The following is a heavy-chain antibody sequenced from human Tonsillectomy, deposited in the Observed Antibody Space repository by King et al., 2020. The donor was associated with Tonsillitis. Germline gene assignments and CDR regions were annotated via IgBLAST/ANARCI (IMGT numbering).Heavy chain of an antibody. V-gene: IGHV3-30*04. CDR1: GFTFNTYD. CDR2: ISYDGSNN. D-gene: IGHD3-16*02. Sequence: VQLVESGGGVVQPGRSLRLSCAASGFTFNTYDMHWVRQAPGKGLEWVAVISYDGSNNYYADSVEGRFTISRDNSKNTLYLQMNSLRADDTAIYYCARDTSYAYVWGNYRPAAYWGQGTLVSVSS. J-gene: IGHJ4*02. CDR3: ARDTSYAYVWGNYRPAAY.